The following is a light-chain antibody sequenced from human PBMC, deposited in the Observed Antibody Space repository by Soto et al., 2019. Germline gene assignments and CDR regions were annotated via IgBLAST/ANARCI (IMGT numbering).Light chain of an antibody. J-gene: IGKJ1*01. V-gene: IGKV3-20*01. CDR1: ESLTRGS. CDR2: GAS. CDR3: QQYARSPWT. Sequence: EIVLTQSPGTLSLSSGQRATLSCRASESLTRGSLAWYQQKPGQTPRLLIHGASSRATGIPDRFSGSGSGTDFTLTISRLEPEDFAVYWCQQYARSPWTFGQGTKVEIK.